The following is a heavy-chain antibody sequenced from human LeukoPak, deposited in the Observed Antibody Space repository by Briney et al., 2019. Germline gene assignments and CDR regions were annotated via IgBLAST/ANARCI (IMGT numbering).Heavy chain of an antibody. Sequence: AETLSLTCTVSGGSISSYYWSWIRQPAGKGLEWIGRIYTSGSTNYNPCLKSRVTMSVDTSKNQFSLNLRSVTAADTAVYYCARGSGYTYGDPFVSWGQGTLVTVSS. CDR1: GGSISSYY. V-gene: IGHV4-4*07. CDR2: IYTSGST. D-gene: IGHD5-18*01. J-gene: IGHJ4*02. CDR3: ARGSGYTYGDPFVS.